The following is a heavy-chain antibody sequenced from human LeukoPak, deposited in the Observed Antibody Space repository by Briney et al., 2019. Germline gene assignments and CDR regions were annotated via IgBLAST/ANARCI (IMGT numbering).Heavy chain of an antibody. D-gene: IGHD3-3*01. CDR2: ISSSSSYI. CDR3: AREKREWLLLEHYYYMDV. CDR1: GFTFSSYS. Sequence: GGSLRLSCAASGFTFSSYSMNWVRQAPGKGLEWVSSISSSSSYIYYADSVKGRFTISRDNAKNSLYLQMNSLRAEDTAVYYCAREKREWLLLEHYYYMDVWGKGTTVTVSS. J-gene: IGHJ6*03. V-gene: IGHV3-21*01.